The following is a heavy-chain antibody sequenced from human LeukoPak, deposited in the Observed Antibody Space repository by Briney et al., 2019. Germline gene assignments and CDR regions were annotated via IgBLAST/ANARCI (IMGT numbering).Heavy chain of an antibody. CDR1: GYTLAELS. J-gene: IGHJ4*02. CDR3: ATENPLSGSSYFDC. V-gene: IGHV1-24*01. Sequence: ASVKVTCKVSGYTLAELSIHWVRQAPGKGLEWMGGFDPEDGEPIYAQKFQARVTMTEHTSTDTAYMELSSLRSEDTAVYYCATENPLSGSSYFDCRGQGTLVTVSS. D-gene: IGHD1-26*01. CDR2: FDPEDGEP.